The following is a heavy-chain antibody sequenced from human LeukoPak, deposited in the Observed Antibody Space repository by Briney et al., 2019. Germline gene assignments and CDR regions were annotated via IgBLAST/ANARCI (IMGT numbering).Heavy chain of an antibody. J-gene: IGHJ4*02. CDR2: INHSGST. Sequence: PSETLSLTCAVYGGSFSGYYWSWIRQPPGKGLEWIGEINHSGSTNYNPSLKSRVTLSVDTSKNQFSLKLSSVTAADTAVYYCAMGPLGGWSDYWGQGTLVTVSS. D-gene: IGHD6-19*01. V-gene: IGHV4-34*01. CDR1: GGSFSGYY. CDR3: AMGPLGGWSDY.